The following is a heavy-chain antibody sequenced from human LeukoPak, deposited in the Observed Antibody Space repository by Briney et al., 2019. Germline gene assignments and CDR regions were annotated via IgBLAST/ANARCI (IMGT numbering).Heavy chain of an antibody. J-gene: IGHJ4*02. Sequence: GGSLRLSCAASGFTFSSYGMHWVRQAPGKGLEWVAVISYDGSNKYYADSVKGRFTISRDNSKNTLYLQMNSLRAEDTAVYYCITTLQDMADWGQGTLVTVSS. CDR3: ITTLQDMAD. CDR1: GFTFSSYG. D-gene: IGHD3-22*01. CDR2: ISYDGSNK. V-gene: IGHV3-30*03.